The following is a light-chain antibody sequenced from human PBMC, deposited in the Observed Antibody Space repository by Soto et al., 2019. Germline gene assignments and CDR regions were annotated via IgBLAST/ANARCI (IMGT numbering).Light chain of an antibody. CDR3: QQFDSSPKIT. CDR1: QSVSSSY. J-gene: IGKJ5*01. Sequence: EIVLTQSPGTLSLSPGERATLSCRASQSVSSSYLVWYQQKPGQAPRLLIYGASSRATGIPDRFSGSGSGTDFTLTISRLEPEDFAVYYCQQFDSSPKITFGQGKRLEIK. V-gene: IGKV3-20*01. CDR2: GAS.